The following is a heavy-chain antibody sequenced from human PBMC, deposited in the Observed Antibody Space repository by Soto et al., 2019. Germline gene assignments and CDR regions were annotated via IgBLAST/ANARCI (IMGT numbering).Heavy chain of an antibody. CDR2: ISYDGSNK. CDR3: ATLDPGIAAGGVYFDY. CDR1: GFTFRSYA. Sequence: GGSLRLSCAASGFTFRSYAMSWVRQAPGKGLEWVAVISYDGSNKYYADSVKGRFTISRDNSKNALYLQMNSLRAEDTAVYYCATLDPGIAAGGVYFDYWGQGTLVTVSS. D-gene: IGHD6-13*01. V-gene: IGHV3-30*03. J-gene: IGHJ4*02.